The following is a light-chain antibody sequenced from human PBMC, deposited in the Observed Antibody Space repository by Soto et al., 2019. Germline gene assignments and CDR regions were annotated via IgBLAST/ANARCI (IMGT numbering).Light chain of an antibody. Sequence: DIQMTQSPSTLSASVGDRVTITSRASQSITTYVNWYQQKLGKAPTLLIYAASSLQSGVPSRFSGSGSGTDFTLTISSLQPEDFATYFCQQCYSSPRTFGQGTKVEI. V-gene: IGKV1-39*01. J-gene: IGKJ1*01. CDR3: QQCYSSPRT. CDR2: AAS. CDR1: QSITTY.